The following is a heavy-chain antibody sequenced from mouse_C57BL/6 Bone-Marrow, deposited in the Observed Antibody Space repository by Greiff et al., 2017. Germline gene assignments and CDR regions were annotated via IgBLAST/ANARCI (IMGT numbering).Heavy chain of an antibody. D-gene: IGHD1-1*01. J-gene: IGHJ2*01. Sequence: QVHVKQSGAELARPGASVKLSCKASGYTFTSYGISWVKQRTGQGLEWIGEIYPRSGNTYYNEKFKGKATLTADKSSSTAYMELRSLTSEDSAVYFCARSPITTVDYWGQGTTLTVSS. CDR2: IYPRSGNT. V-gene: IGHV1-81*01. CDR3: ARSPITTVDY. CDR1: GYTFTSYG.